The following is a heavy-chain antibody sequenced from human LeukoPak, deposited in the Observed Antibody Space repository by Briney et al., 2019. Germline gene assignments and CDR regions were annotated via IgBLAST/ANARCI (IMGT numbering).Heavy chain of an antibody. CDR1: GGSISSGGHS. D-gene: IGHD3-10*01. CDR2: IYHSGST. V-gene: IGHV4-30-2*01. Sequence: SETLSLTCAVSGGSISSGGHSWSWIRQPPGKGLEWIGYIYHSGSTYYNPSLKSRVTISVDRSKNQFSLKLSSVTAADTAVYYCARTWIGGQGWFDPWGQGTLVTVSS. J-gene: IGHJ5*02. CDR3: ARTWIGGQGWFDP.